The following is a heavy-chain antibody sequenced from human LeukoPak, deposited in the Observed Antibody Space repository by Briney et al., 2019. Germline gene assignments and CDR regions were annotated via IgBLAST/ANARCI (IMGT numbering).Heavy chain of an antibody. CDR1: GYTFTSYD. CDR3: ARGGPEPRDYFDY. CDR2: INPNSGGT. J-gene: IGHJ4*02. V-gene: IGHV1-2*02. D-gene: IGHD1-14*01. Sequence: GASVKVSCKASGYTFTSYDINWVRQATGQGLEWMGWINPNSGGTNYAQKFQGRVTMTRDTSISTAYMELSRLRSDDTAVYYCARGGPEPRDYFDYWGQGTLVTVSS.